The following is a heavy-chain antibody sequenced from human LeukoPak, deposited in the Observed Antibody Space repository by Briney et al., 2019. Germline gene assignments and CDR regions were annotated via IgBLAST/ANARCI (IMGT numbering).Heavy chain of an antibody. V-gene: IGHV1-18*01. CDR3: GRGFSSTRCSDY. CDR2: ISAYNGNT. D-gene: IGHD2-2*01. J-gene: IGHJ4*02. Sequence: ASVKVSCKASGYTFTSYGISWVRQAPGQGLERMGWISAYNGNTNYAQKLQGRVTMTTDTSTSTAYMELRSLRSDDTAVYYCGRGFSSTRCSDYWGQGTLVTVSS. CDR1: GYTFTSYG.